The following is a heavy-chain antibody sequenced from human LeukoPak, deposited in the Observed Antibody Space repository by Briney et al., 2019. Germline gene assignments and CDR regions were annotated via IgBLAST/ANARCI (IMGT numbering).Heavy chain of an antibody. D-gene: IGHD5-24*01. CDR2: IIPIFGIA. CDR1: GGTFSSYA. CDR3: ARDTEMATIKLFDY. J-gene: IGHJ4*02. V-gene: IGHV1-69*04. Sequence: ASVKVSCKASGGTFSSYAISWVRQAPGQGLEWMGRIIPIFGIANYAQKFQGRVTITADKSTSTAYMELSSLRSEDTAVYYCARDTEMATIKLFDYWGQGTLVTVSS.